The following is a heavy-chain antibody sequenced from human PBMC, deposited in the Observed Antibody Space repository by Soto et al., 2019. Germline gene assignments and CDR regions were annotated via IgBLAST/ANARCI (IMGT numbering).Heavy chain of an antibody. Sequence: QVQLVQSGAEVKKPGASVKVSCKASGYTFTSYAMHWVRQAPGQRLEWMGWINAGNGNTKYSRKFQGRVTITRDTSASTAYMELSSLRSEDTAVYYCARDFPIDYWGQGTLVTVSS. CDR3: ARDFPIDY. J-gene: IGHJ4*02. CDR1: GYTFTSYA. CDR2: INAGNGNT. V-gene: IGHV1-3*01.